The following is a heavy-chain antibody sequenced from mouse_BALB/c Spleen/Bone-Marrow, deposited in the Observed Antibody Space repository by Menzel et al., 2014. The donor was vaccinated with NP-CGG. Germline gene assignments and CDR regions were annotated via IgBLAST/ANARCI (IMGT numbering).Heavy chain of an antibody. V-gene: IGHV1S81*02. CDR3: ARSYGNYYAMDY. D-gene: IGHD2-1*01. J-gene: IGHJ4*01. Sequence: VQLQQSGAELVKPGASVKLSYKASGYTFTSYWMHWVKQRPGQGLEWIGEINPSNGRTNYNEKFKSKATLTVDKSSSTAYMQLSSLTSEDSAVYYCARSYGNYYAMDYWGQGTSVTVSS. CDR2: INPSNGRT. CDR1: GYTFTSYW.